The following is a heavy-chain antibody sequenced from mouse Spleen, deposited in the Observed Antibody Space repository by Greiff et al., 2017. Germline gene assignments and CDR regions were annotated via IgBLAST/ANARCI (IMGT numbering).Heavy chain of an antibody. Sequence: VQLQQPGAELVKPGASVKLSCKASGYTFTSYWMHWVKQRPGQGLEWIGMIHPNSGSTNYNEKFKSKATLTVDKSSSTAYMQLSSLTSEDSAVYYCTIREVGTWFAYWGQGTLVTVSA. D-gene: IGHD1-1*02. V-gene: IGHV1-64*01. CDR2: IHPNSGST. J-gene: IGHJ3*01. CDR3: TIREVGTWFAY. CDR1: GYTFTSYW.